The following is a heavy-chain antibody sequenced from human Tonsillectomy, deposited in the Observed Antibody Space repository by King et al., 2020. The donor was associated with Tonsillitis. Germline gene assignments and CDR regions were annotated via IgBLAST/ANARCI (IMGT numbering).Heavy chain of an antibody. J-gene: IGHJ4*02. D-gene: IGHD2-2*01. Sequence: VQLVQSGAEVKKPGASVKVSCKASGYTFTGYYMHWVRQAPGQGLEWMGWINPNSGGANYVQKFQGRVTMTRDTSISTAYMELSRLRSDETAVYYCSSSPHDCSSTTCYRGGSLSPFSAFADWGQGTLVTVSS. CDR3: SSSPHDCSSTTCYRGGSLSPFSAFAD. CDR1: GYTFTGYY. CDR2: INPNSGGA. V-gene: IGHV1-2*02.